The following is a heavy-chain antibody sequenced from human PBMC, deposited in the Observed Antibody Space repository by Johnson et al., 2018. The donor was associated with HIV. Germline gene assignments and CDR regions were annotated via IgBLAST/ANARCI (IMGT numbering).Heavy chain of an antibody. CDR3: ANYYDSSGYLNPDAFDI. D-gene: IGHD3-22*01. V-gene: IGHV3-20*04. J-gene: IGHJ3*02. Sequence: EQLVESGGGVVRPGGSLRLSCAASGFTFDDYGMSWVRQAPGKGLEWVSGINWNGGSTGYADSVKGRFTISRDNAKNSLYLQMNSLRAEDTALYYCANYYDSSGYLNPDAFDIWGQGTMVTVSS. CDR1: GFTFDDYG. CDR2: INWNGGST.